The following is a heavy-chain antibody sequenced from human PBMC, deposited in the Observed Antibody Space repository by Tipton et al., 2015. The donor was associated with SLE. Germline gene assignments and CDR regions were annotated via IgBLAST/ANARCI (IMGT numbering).Heavy chain of an antibody. Sequence: TLSLTCIVSRYSISSGYYWGWIRQPPGKGLEWIGSIYYSGSTYYNPSLKSRVTISVDTSKNQFPLKLSSVTAADTAVYYCARCYSNYEYFQHWGQGTLVTVSS. CDR1: RYSISSGYY. D-gene: IGHD4-11*01. CDR3: ARCYSNYEYFQH. V-gene: IGHV4-38-2*02. CDR2: IYYSGST. J-gene: IGHJ1*01.